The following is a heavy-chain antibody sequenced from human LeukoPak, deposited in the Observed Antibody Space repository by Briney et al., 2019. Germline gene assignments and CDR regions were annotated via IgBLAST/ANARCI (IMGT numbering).Heavy chain of an antibody. V-gene: IGHV1-69*06. J-gene: IGHJ4*02. CDR3: ARVAQHGTAGVRGVMPYDY. D-gene: IGHD3-10*01. CDR2: IIPIFGTA. Sequence: ASVKVSCKASGGTFSSYAISWMRQAPGQGLEWMGRIIPIFGTANYAQKFQGRVTITADKSTSTAYMELSSLRSEDTAVYYCARVAQHGTAGVRGVMPYDYWGQGTLVTVSS. CDR1: GGTFSSYA.